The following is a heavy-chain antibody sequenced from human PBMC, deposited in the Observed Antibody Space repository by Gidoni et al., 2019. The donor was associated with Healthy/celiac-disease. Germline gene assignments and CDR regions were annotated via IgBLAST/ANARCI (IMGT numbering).Heavy chain of an antibody. CDR3: ARGRRWLQQ. D-gene: IGHD5-12*01. CDR1: GGSFSGYY. Sequence: QVQLQQWGAGLLKPSETLSITCAVYGGSFSGYYWSWIRQPPGKGLEWIGEINHSGSTNYNPSLKSRVTISVDTSKNQFSLKLSSVTAADTAVYYCARGRRWLQQWGQGTLVTVSS. V-gene: IGHV4-34*01. J-gene: IGHJ4*02. CDR2: INHSGST.